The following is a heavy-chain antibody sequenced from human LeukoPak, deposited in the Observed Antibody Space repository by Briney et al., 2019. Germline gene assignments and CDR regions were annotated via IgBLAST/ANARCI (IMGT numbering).Heavy chain of an antibody. CDR1: GFTFSDYY. CDR2: ISGSGGST. J-gene: IGHJ6*03. D-gene: IGHD3-9*01. Sequence: GGSLRLSCAASGFTFSDYYMSWIRQAPGKGLEWVSAISGSGGSTCYADSVKGRFTISRDNSKNTLYLQMNSLRAEDTAVYYCAKDGGEYYDILTGYYPRLYYMDVWGKGTTVTISS. CDR3: AKDGGEYYDILTGYYPRLYYMDV. V-gene: IGHV3-23*01.